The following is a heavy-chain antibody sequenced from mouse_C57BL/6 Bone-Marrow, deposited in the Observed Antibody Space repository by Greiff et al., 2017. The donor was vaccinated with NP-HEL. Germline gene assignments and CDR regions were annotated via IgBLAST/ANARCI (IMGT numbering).Heavy chain of an antibody. V-gene: IGHV1-15*01. CDR3: TRGYYSIFDY. J-gene: IGHJ2*01. CDR1: GYTFTDYE. D-gene: IGHD2-5*01. CDR2: IDPETGGT. Sequence: QVQLQQSGAELVRPGATVTLSCKASGYTFTDYEMHWVKQTPVHGLEWIGAIDPETGGTAYNQKFKGKAILTADKSSSTAYMELRSLTSEDSAVYYCTRGYYSIFDYWGQGTTLTVSS.